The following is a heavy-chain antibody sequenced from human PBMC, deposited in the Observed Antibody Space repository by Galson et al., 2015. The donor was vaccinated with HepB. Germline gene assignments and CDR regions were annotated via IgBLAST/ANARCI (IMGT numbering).Heavy chain of an antibody. D-gene: IGHD2-15*01. CDR3: ARDDEVVVVAALGY. J-gene: IGHJ4*02. CDR2: INPNSGGT. CDR1: GYTFTGYY. V-gene: IGHV1-2*02. Sequence: SVKVSCKASGYTFTGYYMHWVRQAPGQGLEWMGWINPNSGGTNYAQKFQGRVTMTRDTSISTAYMELSRLRSGDTAVYYCARDDEVVVVAALGYWGQGTLVTVSS.